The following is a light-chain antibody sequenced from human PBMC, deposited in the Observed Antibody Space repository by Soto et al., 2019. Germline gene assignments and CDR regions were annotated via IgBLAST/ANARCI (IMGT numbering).Light chain of an antibody. CDR3: QQYNNWHTIT. J-gene: IGKJ5*01. V-gene: IGKV3-15*01. Sequence: EIVLTQSPATLSVSPWERATLSCMAIQSVSRNLAWYQQKPGQAPRLLIYGASTRATGIPARFSGSGSGTEFTLTISSLKSEDFAAYYCQQYNNWHTITFGHGTRLEIK. CDR1: QSVSRN. CDR2: GAS.